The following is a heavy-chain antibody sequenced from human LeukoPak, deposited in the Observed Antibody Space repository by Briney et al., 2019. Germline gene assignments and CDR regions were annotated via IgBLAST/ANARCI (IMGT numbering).Heavy chain of an antibody. Sequence: PSETLSLTCTVSGGSISSYYWSWIRQPPGKGLEWIGYIYYSGSTNYNPSLKSRVTISVDTSKNQFSLKLSSVTAADTAVYYCARDLGYYDSSGYWNWFDPWGQGTLVTVSS. V-gene: IGHV4-59*01. D-gene: IGHD3-22*01. CDR2: IYYSGST. CDR3: ARDLGYYDSSGYWNWFDP. J-gene: IGHJ5*02. CDR1: GGSISSYY.